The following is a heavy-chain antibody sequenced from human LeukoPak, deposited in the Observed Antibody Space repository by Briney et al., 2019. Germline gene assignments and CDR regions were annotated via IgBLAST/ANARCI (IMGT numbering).Heavy chain of an antibody. V-gene: IGHV1-46*01. CDR1: GYTFTGHY. Sequence: ASVKVSCKASGYTFTGHYIHWVRQAPGQGLEWMGWINPNSGGTRYAQKFQGRVTMTRDTSTSTVYMELSSLGSEDTAVYYCARGGLSSYTDAFDIWGQGTMVTVSS. D-gene: IGHD5-12*01. CDR2: INPNSGGT. J-gene: IGHJ3*02. CDR3: ARGGLSSYTDAFDI.